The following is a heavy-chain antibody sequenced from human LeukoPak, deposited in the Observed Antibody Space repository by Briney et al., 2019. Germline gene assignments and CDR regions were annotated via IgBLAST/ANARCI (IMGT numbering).Heavy chain of an antibody. V-gene: IGHV4-34*01. J-gene: IGHJ4*02. Sequence: KPSETLSLTCAVYGGSLSGYYWSWIRQPPGKGLEWIGGINHSGSTNYNPSLKSRVTISVDTSKNQFSLKLSSVTAADTAVYYCARVGYYYDSSGYYYAFDYWGQGTLVTVSS. CDR1: GGSLSGYY. D-gene: IGHD3-22*01. CDR2: INHSGST. CDR3: ARVGYYYDSSGYYYAFDY.